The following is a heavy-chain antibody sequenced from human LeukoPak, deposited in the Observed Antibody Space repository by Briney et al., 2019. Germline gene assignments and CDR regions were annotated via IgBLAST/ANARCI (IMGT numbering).Heavy chain of an antibody. D-gene: IGHD2-2*01. Sequence: PGGSLRPSCAASGFTFSNAWMSWVRQAPGKGLEWVGRIKSKTDGGTTDYAAPVKGRFTISRDDSKNTLYLQMNSLKTEDTAVYYCTTYIVVVPAAMFDYWGQGTLVTVSS. CDR1: GFTFSNAW. V-gene: IGHV3-15*01. CDR2: IKSKTDGGTT. J-gene: IGHJ4*02. CDR3: TTYIVVVPAAMFDY.